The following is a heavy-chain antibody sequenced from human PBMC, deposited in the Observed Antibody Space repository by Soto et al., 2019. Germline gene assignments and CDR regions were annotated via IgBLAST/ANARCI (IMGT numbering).Heavy chain of an antibody. CDR2: ISYDGSNK. Sequence: GSLLLACSASGFTFSSYGMHWVRQAPGKGLEWVAVISYDGSNKYYADSVKGRFTISRDNSKNTLYLQVNSLRAEDTAVYYCAKDLYSGSSHPDYWGQGTLVTVS. CDR1: GFTFSSYG. J-gene: IGHJ4*02. D-gene: IGHD1-26*01. V-gene: IGHV3-30*18. CDR3: AKDLYSGSSHPDY.